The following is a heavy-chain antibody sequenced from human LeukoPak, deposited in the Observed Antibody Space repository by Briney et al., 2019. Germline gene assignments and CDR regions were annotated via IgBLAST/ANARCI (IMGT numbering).Heavy chain of an antibody. J-gene: IGHJ5*02. D-gene: IGHD3-22*01. V-gene: IGHV4-59*01. CDR2: INYSGST. Sequence: SETLSLTCTVSGGSISSYYWSWIRQPPGKGLEWIGYINYSGSTNYNPSLKSRVTISVNTSKNQFSLKLSSVTAADTAVYYCARDSPAYDSSGYNHGFDPWGQGTLVTVSS. CDR1: GGSISSYY. CDR3: ARDSPAYDSSGYNHGFDP.